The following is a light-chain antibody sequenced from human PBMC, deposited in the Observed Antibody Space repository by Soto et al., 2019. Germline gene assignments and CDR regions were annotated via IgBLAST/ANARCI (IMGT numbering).Light chain of an antibody. CDR1: QGISVY. J-gene: IGKJ5*01. V-gene: IGKV1-27*01. CDR3: QKFNTAPLT. CDR2: SAS. Sequence: DIQMTQSPSSLSASVGDRVTITCRASQGISVYLAWYQQKPGKVPKLLIYSASTLQSGVPSRFSGSGSGTDFTLTISSLQPEDVATYFCQKFNTAPLTFGQGTRLEIK.